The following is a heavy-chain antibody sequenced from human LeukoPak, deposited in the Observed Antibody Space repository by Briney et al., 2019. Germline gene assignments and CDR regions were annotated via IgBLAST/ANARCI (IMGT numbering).Heavy chain of an antibody. Sequence: AETMSLTCAVYGGFFSGYYWRWIPQPPGKGREWIGEINNSGSTNYNPSLKRRVTISVNTSKNQFSLMLRSVAAADPAVYYCARGRPVFPVGFDYWGQGTLVTVSS. CDR3: ARGRPVFPVGFDY. D-gene: IGHD2-21*01. V-gene: IGHV4-34*01. J-gene: IGHJ4*02. CDR2: INNSGST. CDR1: GGFFSGYY.